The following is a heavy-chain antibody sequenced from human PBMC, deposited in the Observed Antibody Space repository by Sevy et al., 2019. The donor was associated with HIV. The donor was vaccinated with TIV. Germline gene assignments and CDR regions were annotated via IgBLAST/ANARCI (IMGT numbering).Heavy chain of an antibody. CDR3: ARDSVTPDPEKNSGSYFRYFDY. Sequence: ASVKVSCKASGGTFSSYAISWVRQAPGQGLEWMGRIIPIFGTANYAQKFQGRVTITADESTSTAYMELSSLRSEDTAVYYCARDSVTPDPEKNSGSYFRYFDYWGQGTLVTVSS. V-gene: IGHV1-69*13. CDR2: IIPIFGTA. D-gene: IGHD3-10*01. CDR1: GGTFSSYA. J-gene: IGHJ4*02.